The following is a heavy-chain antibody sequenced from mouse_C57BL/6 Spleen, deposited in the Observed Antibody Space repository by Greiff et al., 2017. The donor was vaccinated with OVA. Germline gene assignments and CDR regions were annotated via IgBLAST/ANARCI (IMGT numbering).Heavy chain of an antibody. CDR1: GYAFSSYW. J-gene: IGHJ3*01. Sequence: QVQLKQSGAELVKPGASVKISCKASGYAFSSYWMNWVKQRPGKGLEWIGQIYPGDGDTNYNGKFKGKATLTADKSSSTAYMQLSSLTSEDSAVYFCARSWDGYDPAWFAYWGQGTLVTVSA. CDR3: ARSWDGYDPAWFAY. CDR2: IYPGDGDT. D-gene: IGHD2-2*01. V-gene: IGHV1-80*01.